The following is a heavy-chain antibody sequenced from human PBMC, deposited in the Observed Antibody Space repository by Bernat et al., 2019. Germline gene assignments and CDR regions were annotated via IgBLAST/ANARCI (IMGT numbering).Heavy chain of an antibody. CDR3: ARHPPNYYDSSGYYNEAFDI. J-gene: IGHJ3*02. D-gene: IGHD3-22*01. CDR1: GGSISSSSYY. V-gene: IGHV4-39*01. Sequence: QLQLQESGPGLVKPSETLSLTCTVSGGSISSSSYYWGWIRQPPGKGLEWIGSIYYSGSTYYNPSLKSRVTISVDTSKNQFSLKLSSVTAADTAVYYSARHPPNYYDSSGYYNEAFDIWGQGTMVTVSS. CDR2: IYYSGST.